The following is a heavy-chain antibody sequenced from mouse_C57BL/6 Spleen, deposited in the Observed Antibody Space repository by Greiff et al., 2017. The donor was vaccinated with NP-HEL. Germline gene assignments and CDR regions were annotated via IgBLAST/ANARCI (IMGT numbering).Heavy chain of an antibody. CDR2: ISSGSSTI. Sequence: EVHLVESGGGLVKPGGSLKLSCAASGFTFSDYGMHWVRQAPEKGLEWVAYISSGSSTIYYADTVKGRFTISRDNAKNTLFLQMTSLRSEDTAMYYCARGSNLYAMDYWGQGTSVTVSS. D-gene: IGHD2-5*01. J-gene: IGHJ4*01. V-gene: IGHV5-17*01. CDR3: ARGSNLYAMDY. CDR1: GFTFSDYG.